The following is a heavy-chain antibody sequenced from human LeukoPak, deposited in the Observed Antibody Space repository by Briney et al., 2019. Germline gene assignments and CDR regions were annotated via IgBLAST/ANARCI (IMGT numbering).Heavy chain of an antibody. CDR2: IYHSGST. D-gene: IGHD6-19*01. Sequence: PSETLSLTCAVSGGSISSSNWWSWVRQPPGKGLEWIGEIYHSGSTNYNPSLKSRVTISVDKSKNQFSLKLSSVTAADTAVYYCARTQIAVAGNWFDPWGQGTLVTVSS. CDR1: GGSISSSNW. CDR3: ARTQIAVAGNWFDP. J-gene: IGHJ5*02. V-gene: IGHV4-4*02.